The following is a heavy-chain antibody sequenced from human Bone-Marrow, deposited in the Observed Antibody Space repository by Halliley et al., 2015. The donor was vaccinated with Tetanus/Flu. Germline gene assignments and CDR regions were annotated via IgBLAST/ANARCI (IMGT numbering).Heavy chain of an antibody. V-gene: IGHV4-59*11. J-gene: IGHJ4*02. CDR2: YYYGGNT. CDR1: GVSIGSHF. D-gene: IGHD1-26*01. CDR3: APLGQTPGTSFAN. Sequence: LRLSCTVSGVSIGSHFWCWIRQPPGKGLEWIGCYYYGGNTYYSPLLDGRFIILVDTPKNQFSLNLNSVTAADTAVYYCAPLGQTPGTSFANGGQ.